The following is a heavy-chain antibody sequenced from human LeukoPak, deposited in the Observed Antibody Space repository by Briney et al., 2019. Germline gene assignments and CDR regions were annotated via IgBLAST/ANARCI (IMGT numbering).Heavy chain of an antibody. CDR3: ARDRATASPWFDP. CDR1: GDSITNHY. D-gene: IGHD5-24*01. CDR2: VSHSGST. J-gene: IGHJ5*02. Sequence: PSETLSLTCTVSGDSITNHYWRWIRQPPGRGLEWIGYVSHSGSTNYNPSLKSRVTISVDTSKNQVSLRLTSVTAADTAVYYCARDRATASPWFDPWGQGTLVTVS. V-gene: IGHV4-59*11.